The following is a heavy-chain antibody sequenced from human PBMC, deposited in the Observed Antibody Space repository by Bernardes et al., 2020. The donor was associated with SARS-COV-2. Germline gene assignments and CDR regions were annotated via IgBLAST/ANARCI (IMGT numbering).Heavy chain of an antibody. J-gene: IGHJ4*02. CDR3: ARTFYYDRGGDSLFDY. CDR2: ISPKSGAT. CDR1: GYTFSDYY. D-gene: IGHD2-21*01. Sequence: ASVKVSCTASGYTFSDYYTHWLRQAPGQGLEWMGWISPKSGATNLVQKFQGRVTMTRDTSISTDYMELSRLRSDDTAVYYCARTFYYDRGGDSLFDYWGQGTPVTVSS. V-gene: IGHV1-2*02.